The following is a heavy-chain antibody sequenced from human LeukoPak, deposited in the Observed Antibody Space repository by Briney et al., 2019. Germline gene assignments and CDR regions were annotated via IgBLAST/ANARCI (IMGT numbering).Heavy chain of an antibody. J-gene: IGHJ4*02. V-gene: IGHV3-74*01. CDR3: ARRDYYGSGSPDY. CDR2: INSDGSST. D-gene: IGHD3-10*01. Sequence: GGSLRLSCTASGFTFSTHSMHWVRQAPGKGPVWVSRINSDGSSTRYADSVKGRFTISRDNAKNSLYLQMNSLRAEDTALYYCARRDYYGSGSPDYWGQGTLVTVSS. CDR1: GFTFSTHS.